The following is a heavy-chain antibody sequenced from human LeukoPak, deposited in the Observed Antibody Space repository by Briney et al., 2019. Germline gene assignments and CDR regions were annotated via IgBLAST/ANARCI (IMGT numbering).Heavy chain of an antibody. Sequence: GGSLRLSCAASGFTFSNYAMTWVRQAPGKGLEWVSGISGSGSSTYYADSVKGRFTISRDNSKNTLYLQMSSLRAEDTAVYYCAKLGTVVVPAATYYWGQGTLVTVSS. J-gene: IGHJ4*02. V-gene: IGHV3-23*01. CDR1: GFTFSNYA. CDR2: ISGSGSST. D-gene: IGHD2-2*01. CDR3: AKLGTVVVPAATYY.